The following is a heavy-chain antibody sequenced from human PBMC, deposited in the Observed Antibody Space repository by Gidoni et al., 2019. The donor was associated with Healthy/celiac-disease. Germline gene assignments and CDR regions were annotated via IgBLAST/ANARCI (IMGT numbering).Heavy chain of an antibody. Sequence: QVQLVQSGAEVKKPGSSVKVSCKASGGTFSSYAISWVRQAPGQGLEWMGGIIPIFGTANYAQKFQGRVTITADESTSTAYMELSSLRSEDTAVYYCARGEHSITMIVVVIQYYYYGMDVWGQGTTVTVSS. CDR3: ARGEHSITMIVVVIQYYYYGMDV. CDR1: GGTFSSYA. D-gene: IGHD3-22*01. V-gene: IGHV1-69*01. J-gene: IGHJ6*02. CDR2: IIPIFGTA.